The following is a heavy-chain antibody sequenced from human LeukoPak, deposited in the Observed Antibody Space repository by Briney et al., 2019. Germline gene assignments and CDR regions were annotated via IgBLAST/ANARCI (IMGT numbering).Heavy chain of an antibody. CDR2: INSDGSRT. CDR1: GLTFSSYW. Sequence: GGSLRLSCAASGLTFSSYWMHWDRQAPGKGLMWVSRINSDGSRTTYADSVRGRSTISRDNAKSTLYLQMNSLRAEDTAVYYCARVLDDYTYFDCWGQGTLVTVSS. V-gene: IGHV3-74*01. J-gene: IGHJ4*02. D-gene: IGHD4-11*01. CDR3: ARVLDDYTYFDC.